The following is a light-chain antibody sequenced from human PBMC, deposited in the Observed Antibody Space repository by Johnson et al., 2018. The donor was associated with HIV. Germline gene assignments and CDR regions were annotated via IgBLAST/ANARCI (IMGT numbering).Light chain of an antibody. CDR2: KNN. V-gene: IGLV1-51*02. CDR3: GTWDGSLRAGF. Sequence: QSLLTQPPSVSAAPGQKVTISCSGNSSTIGNNYVSWYQLLPGTAPKLLIYKNNKRPSWIPDRFSGSKSGTSATLGITGLQTGDEADYYCGTWDGSLRAGFFGTGIKVTFL. J-gene: IGLJ1*01. CDR1: SSTIGNNY.